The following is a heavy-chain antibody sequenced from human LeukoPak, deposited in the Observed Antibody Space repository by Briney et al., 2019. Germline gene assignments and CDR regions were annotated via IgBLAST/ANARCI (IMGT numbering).Heavy chain of an antibody. Sequence: VASVKVSCKASGYTFTGYYMHWVRQAPGQGLEWMGWINPNSGGTNYAQKFQGRVTMTRDTSISTAYMELSRLRSDDTAVYYCARARYSSGWYYFDYWGQGTLVTVSS. CDR3: ARARYSSGWYYFDY. D-gene: IGHD6-19*01. J-gene: IGHJ4*02. CDR2: INPNSGGT. V-gene: IGHV1-2*02. CDR1: GYTFTGYY.